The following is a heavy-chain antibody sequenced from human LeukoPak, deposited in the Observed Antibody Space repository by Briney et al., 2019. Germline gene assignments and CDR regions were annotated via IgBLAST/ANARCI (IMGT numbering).Heavy chain of an antibody. CDR3: AKGSSGYFVDF. D-gene: IGHD3-22*01. CDR1: GFIFNNFG. Sequence: GGSLRLSCAASGFIFNNFGLIWVRQAPGKGLEWVSAISNDGGGTNYADFVKGRFTISRDNSKNTLFLQMNSLRAEDTALYYCAKGSSGYFVDFWGQGTLVTVSS. V-gene: IGHV3-23*01. J-gene: IGHJ4*02. CDR2: ISNDGGGT.